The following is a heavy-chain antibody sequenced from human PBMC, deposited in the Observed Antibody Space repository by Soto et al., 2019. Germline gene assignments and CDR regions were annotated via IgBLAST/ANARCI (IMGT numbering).Heavy chain of an antibody. D-gene: IGHD4-4*01. CDR1: GGSISSGDYY. V-gene: IGHV4-39*01. CDR2: IYYSGST. Sequence: SETLSLTCTVSGGSISSGDYYWGWIRQPPGKGLEWIGSIYYSGSTYYNPSLKSRVTVSVDTSKNQFSLKLSSVTAADTAVYYCARHPSNFWFDPWGQGTLVTVSS. J-gene: IGHJ5*02. CDR3: ARHPSNFWFDP.